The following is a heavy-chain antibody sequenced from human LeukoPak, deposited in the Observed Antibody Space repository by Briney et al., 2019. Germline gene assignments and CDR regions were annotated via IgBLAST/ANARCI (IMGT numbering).Heavy chain of an antibody. Sequence: ASVKVSCKASGYTFTSYDINWVRQATGQGLEWMGWMNPNSGNTGYAQKFQGRVTITRNTSISTAYMELSSLRSEDTAVYYCARLIPKSYYYYYYMDVWGKGTTVTISS. CDR1: GYTFTSYD. J-gene: IGHJ6*03. CDR3: ARLIPKSYYYYYYMDV. V-gene: IGHV1-8*03. CDR2: MNPNSGNT. D-gene: IGHD2-2*02.